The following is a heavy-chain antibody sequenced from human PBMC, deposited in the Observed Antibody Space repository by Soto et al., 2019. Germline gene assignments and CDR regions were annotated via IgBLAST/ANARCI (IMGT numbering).Heavy chain of an antibody. D-gene: IGHD1-26*01. J-gene: IGHJ6*03. CDR3: ARSLSGRAYYYYYMDV. Sequence: QEQLQASGPGLVKRSQTLSLTCTVSGGSISSGGYYWSWIRQHPGKGLEWIGYIYYSGSTYYNPSLKSRVTISVDTSKNQFSLKLSSVSAADTAVYYCARSLSGRAYYYYYMDVWGKGTTVTVSS. V-gene: IGHV4-31*03. CDR2: IYYSGST. CDR1: GGSISSGGYY.